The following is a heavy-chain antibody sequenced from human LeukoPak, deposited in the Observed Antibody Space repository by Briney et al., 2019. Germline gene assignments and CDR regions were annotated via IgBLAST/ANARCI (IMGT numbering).Heavy chain of an antibody. V-gene: IGHV1-8*03. CDR1: GYTFTSYD. Sequence: LRASVKVSCKASGYTFTSYDITWVRQATGQGLEWMGWMNPNSGNTGYAQKFQGRVTITRNTSIGTAYMELSSLGSEDTAVYYCAKRLRGGGGEYAFDIWGQGTMVTVSS. CDR3: AKRLRGGGGEYAFDI. J-gene: IGHJ3*02. CDR2: MNPNSGNT. D-gene: IGHD2-21*01.